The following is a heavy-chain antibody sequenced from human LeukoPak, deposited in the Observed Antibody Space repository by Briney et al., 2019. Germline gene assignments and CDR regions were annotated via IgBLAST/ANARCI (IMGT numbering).Heavy chain of an antibody. CDR2: ISAYNGNT. D-gene: IGHD5-24*01. CDR3: ARSTYGYKFSMDV. V-gene: IGHV1-18*01. Sequence: EASVKVSCKASGYTFTDYGITWVRQAPGQGLEWMGWISAYNGNTNYAQKFQDRVTMTTDTSTSTAYMELRSLRSDDTAVYYCARSTYGYKFSMDVWGKGTTVTVSS. CDR1: GYTFTDYG. J-gene: IGHJ6*03.